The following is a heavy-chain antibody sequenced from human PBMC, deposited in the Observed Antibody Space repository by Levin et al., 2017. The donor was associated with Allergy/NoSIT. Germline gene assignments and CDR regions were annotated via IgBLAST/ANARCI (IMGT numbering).Heavy chain of an antibody. CDR2: ISSSSSTI. V-gene: IGHV3-48*01. CDR3: ARADHCSGGSCYSIYAFDI. Sequence: GGYLRLSCAASGFTFSSYSMNWVRQAPGKGLEWVSYISSSSSTIYYADSVKGRFTISRDNAKNSLYLQMNSLRAEDTAVYYCARADHCSGGSCYSIYAFDIWGQGTMVTVSS. J-gene: IGHJ3*02. CDR1: GFTFSSYS. D-gene: IGHD2-15*01.